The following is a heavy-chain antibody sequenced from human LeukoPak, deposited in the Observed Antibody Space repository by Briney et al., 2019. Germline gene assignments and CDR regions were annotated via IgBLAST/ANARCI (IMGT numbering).Heavy chain of an antibody. V-gene: IGHV1-3*01. Sequence: GASVKVPCKASGYTFTSYAMHWVRQAPGQRLGWMGWINAGNGNTKYSQKFQGRVTITRDTSASTAYMELSSLRSEDTAVYYCARDPRYSSGWYDYWGQGTLVTVSS. CDR2: INAGNGNT. D-gene: IGHD6-19*01. CDR1: GYTFTSYA. J-gene: IGHJ4*02. CDR3: ARDPRYSSGWYDY.